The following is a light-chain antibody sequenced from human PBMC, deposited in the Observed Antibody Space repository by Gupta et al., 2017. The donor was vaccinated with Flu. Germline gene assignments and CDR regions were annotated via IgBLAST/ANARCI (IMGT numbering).Light chain of an antibody. CDR2: AAS. Sequence: DIQMTQSPSSLSASVGDRVTITCRASQGIINELGWYQEKPGKAPKRLIYAASSLQSGVPSRFSGSGSGTEFTLTISSLRPEDFGTYYCLQHYSYPYSFGQGTKLEIK. CDR1: QGIINE. V-gene: IGKV1-17*01. J-gene: IGKJ2*03. CDR3: LQHYSYPYS.